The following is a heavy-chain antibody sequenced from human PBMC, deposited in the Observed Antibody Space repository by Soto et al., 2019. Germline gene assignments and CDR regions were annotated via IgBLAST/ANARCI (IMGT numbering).Heavy chain of an antibody. CDR2: INPSGGST. Sequence: ASVKVSCKASGYSFTSYAIHWVRQAPGQGLEWMGIINPSGGSTSYAQKFQGRVTMTRDTSTSTVYMELSSLRSEDTAVYYCAREPFLDYYGSGSYYPRGEYYFDYWGQGTLVTVSS. CDR1: GYSFTSYA. CDR3: AREPFLDYYGSGSYYPRGEYYFDY. J-gene: IGHJ4*02. D-gene: IGHD3-10*01. V-gene: IGHV1-46*01.